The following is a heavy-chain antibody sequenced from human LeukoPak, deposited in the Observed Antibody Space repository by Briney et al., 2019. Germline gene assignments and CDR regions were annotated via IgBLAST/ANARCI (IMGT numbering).Heavy chain of an antibody. CDR1: GFAFSSFA. CDR2: ISVSGGST. D-gene: IGHD1-26*01. CDR3: AKGVGTNKGGYYFDY. Sequence: LGGSLRLSCAASGFAFSSFAMSWVRQAPGKGLDWVSSISVSGGSTYYADSVKGRFTISRDSSKNTLYLQMNSLRAEDTAVYYCAKGVGTNKGGYYFDYWGQGTPVTVSS. V-gene: IGHV3-23*01. J-gene: IGHJ4*02.